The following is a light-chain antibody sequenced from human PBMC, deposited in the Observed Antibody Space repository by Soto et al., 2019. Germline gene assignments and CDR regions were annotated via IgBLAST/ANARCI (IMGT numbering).Light chain of an antibody. CDR3: QQYISYSVT. CDR2: DAS. Sequence: DIQMTQSPPTLSASVGDRVTITCRASQSISSWLAWFQQKPGKAPKLLIYDASNLQSGVPSRFSGSGSGTEFTLTISSLQPDDFATYYCQQYISYSVTFGQGTKVEIK. J-gene: IGKJ1*01. V-gene: IGKV1-5*01. CDR1: QSISSW.